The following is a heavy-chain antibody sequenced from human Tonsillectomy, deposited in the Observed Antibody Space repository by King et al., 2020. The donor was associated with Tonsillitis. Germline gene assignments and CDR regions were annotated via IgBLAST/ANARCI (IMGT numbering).Heavy chain of an antibody. CDR1: GYSFTNYY. CDR2: INPSGTGT. V-gene: IGHV1-46*01. J-gene: IGHJ2*01. CDR3: AREGGSFRHFDL. D-gene: IGHD2/OR15-2a*01. Sequence: QLVQSGAEVKEPGASLKVSCKASGYSFTNYYMHWVRQAPGQRLEWMGLINPSGTGTGYAQNFQGRITMTRDMSTGTDYMELSSLRYDDTAVYYCAREGGSFRHFDLWGRGTLVTVSS.